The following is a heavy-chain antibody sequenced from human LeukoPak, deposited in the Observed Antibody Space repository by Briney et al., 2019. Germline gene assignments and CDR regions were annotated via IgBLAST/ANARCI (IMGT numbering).Heavy chain of an antibody. CDR2: INAGNGNT. J-gene: IGHJ4*02. D-gene: IGHD3-9*01. Sequence: ASVKVSCKASGYTFTSYAMHWVRQAPGQRLEWMGWINAGNGNTKYSQKFQGRVTITRDTSASTAYMELSSLRSEDTAVYYCARVLRYFDWSPIGYWGQGTLVTVSS. CDR3: ARVLRYFDWSPIGY. CDR1: GYTFTSYA. V-gene: IGHV1-3*01.